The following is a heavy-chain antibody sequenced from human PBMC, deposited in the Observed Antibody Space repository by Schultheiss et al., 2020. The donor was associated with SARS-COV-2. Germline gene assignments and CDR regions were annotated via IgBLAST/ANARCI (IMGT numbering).Heavy chain of an antibody. CDR1: GGSISSYY. J-gene: IGHJ4*02. Sequence: SETLSLTCTVSGGSISSYYWSWIRQPTGKGLEWIGYIYYSGSTNYNPSLKSRVTISVDTSKNQFSLKLSSVTAADTAVYYCASSFYDSSGYYEDYWVQGTLVTFSS. V-gene: IGHV4-59*08. CDR3: ASSFYDSSGYYEDY. CDR2: IYYSGST. D-gene: IGHD3-22*01.